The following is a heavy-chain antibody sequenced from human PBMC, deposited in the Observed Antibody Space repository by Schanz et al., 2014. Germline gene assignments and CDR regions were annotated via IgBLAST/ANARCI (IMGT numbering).Heavy chain of an antibody. Sequence: EVQLLESGGGLVQPGGSLRLSCAASGFTFSSYAMTWVRQAPGMGLEWVSAISGRDGSTYYADSVRGRFTISRDNSKNTLYLQMNSLRAEDTAVYYCANNWNLAYWGQGTLVTVSS. CDR3: ANNWNLAY. CDR2: ISGRDGST. V-gene: IGHV3-23*01. J-gene: IGHJ4*02. CDR1: GFTFSSYA. D-gene: IGHD1-20*01.